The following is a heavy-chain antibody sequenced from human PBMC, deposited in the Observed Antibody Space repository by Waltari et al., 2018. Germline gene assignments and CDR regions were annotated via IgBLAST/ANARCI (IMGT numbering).Heavy chain of an antibody. CDR3: ARGDDILTGDYKGLDY. J-gene: IGHJ4*02. Sequence: QVQLVQSGAEVKKPGASVTVSCKASGYTFTSYCISWVPPAPGQGLAWMGWISGYNGDTNFAQNLQGRVTMTTDTSTRTAYMELKSLRSDDTAVYYCARGDDILTGDYKGLDYWGQGTLVTVSS. CDR2: ISGYNGDT. V-gene: IGHV1-18*01. D-gene: IGHD3-9*01. CDR1: GYTFTSYC.